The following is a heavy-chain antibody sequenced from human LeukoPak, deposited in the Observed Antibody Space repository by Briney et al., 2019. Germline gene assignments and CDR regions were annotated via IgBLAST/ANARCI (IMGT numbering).Heavy chain of an antibody. J-gene: IGHJ4*02. CDR3: ARHWYYYDSSGYFTS. CDR2: IYYSGST. V-gene: IGHV4-39*01. CDR1: GGSISSSSYY. Sequence: SETLSLTCTVSGGSISSSSYYWGWIRQPPGKGLEWIGSIYYSGSTYYNPSLKSRVTISVDTSKNQLSLKLSSVTAADTAVYYCARHWYYYDSSGYFTSWGQGTLVTVSS. D-gene: IGHD3-22*01.